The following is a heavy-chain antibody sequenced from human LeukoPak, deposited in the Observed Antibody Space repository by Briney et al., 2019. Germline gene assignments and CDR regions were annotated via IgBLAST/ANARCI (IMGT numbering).Heavy chain of an antibody. V-gene: IGHV1-2*02. J-gene: IGHJ4*02. Sequence: GASVKVSCKASGDTFDGYYVHWVRQAPGQGLEWMGWINPKFGGTNYAPKLQVRASMTWDTAINTAYMELRSLTSDDTAVYYCAAEDTVTRSYDFWGQGTLVTVSS. CDR1: GDTFDGYY. CDR2: INPKFGGT. D-gene: IGHD4-11*01. CDR3: AAEDTVTRSYDF.